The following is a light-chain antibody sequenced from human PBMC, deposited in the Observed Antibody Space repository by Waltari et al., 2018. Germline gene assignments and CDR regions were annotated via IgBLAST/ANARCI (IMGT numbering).Light chain of an antibody. V-gene: IGLV4-69*01. CDR3: QTGGHGTWV. CDR2: VNSDGSH. J-gene: IGLJ3*02. CDR1: SGHSTNV. Sequence: QLVLTQSPSASASLGASFKLTCTLSSGHSTNVIAWLQEQPVKGPLYLMKVNSDGSHSKGDEIPDRFSGSSSGAERYLTISSLQSEDEADYYCQTGGHGTWVFGGGTKLTVL.